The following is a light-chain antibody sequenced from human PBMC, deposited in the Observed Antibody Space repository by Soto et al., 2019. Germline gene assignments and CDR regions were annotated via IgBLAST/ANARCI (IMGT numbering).Light chain of an antibody. CDR3: SSYTSTSTLV. Sequence: QSALAQPASVSGSPGQSITISCTGTSSDVGRYNYVSWYQHHPGKAPKLMIYDVSNRPSGGSNRFSGSKSDNTASLTISGLQAEDEADYYCSSYTSTSTLVFGGGTKLTVL. V-gene: IGLV2-14*03. J-gene: IGLJ3*02. CDR2: DVS. CDR1: SSDVGRYNY.